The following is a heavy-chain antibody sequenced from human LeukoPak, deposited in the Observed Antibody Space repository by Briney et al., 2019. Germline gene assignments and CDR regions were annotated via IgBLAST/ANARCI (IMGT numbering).Heavy chain of an antibody. CDR3: ARVDRYCGSTSCYYYYGMDV. J-gene: IGHJ6*02. V-gene: IGHV1-69*13. D-gene: IGHD2-2*01. CDR2: IIPIFGTA. Sequence: GASVKVSCKASGGTFSSYAISWVRQAPGQGLEWMGGIIPIFGTANYAQKFQGRVAITADESTSTAYMELSSLRSEDTAVYYCARVDRYCGSTSCYYYYGMDVWGQGTTVTVSS. CDR1: GGTFSSYA.